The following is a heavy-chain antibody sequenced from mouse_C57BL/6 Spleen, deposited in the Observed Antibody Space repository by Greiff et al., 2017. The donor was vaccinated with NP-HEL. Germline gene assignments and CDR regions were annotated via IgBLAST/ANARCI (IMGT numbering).Heavy chain of an antibody. J-gene: IGHJ3*01. CDR2: IYPGDGDT. CDR3: APAHFAY. Sequence: QVQLKESGPELVKPGASVKISCKASGYAFSSSWMNWVKQRPGKGLEWIGRIYPGDGDTNYNGKFKGKATLTADKSSSTAYMQLSSLTSEDSAVYFCAPAHFAYWGQGTLVTVSA. V-gene: IGHV1-82*01. CDR1: GYAFSSSW.